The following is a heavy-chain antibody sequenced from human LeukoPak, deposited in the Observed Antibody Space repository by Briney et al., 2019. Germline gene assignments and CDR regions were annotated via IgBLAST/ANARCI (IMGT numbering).Heavy chain of an antibody. V-gene: IGHV3-23*01. CDR1: GFTFSGYA. Sequence: GGSLRLSCAASGFTFSGYAMSWVRQAPGKGLEWVSSVVGSGGTTYYTDSVKGRFTISRDNSKNTLYLQMNSLRAEDTAVYYCAKGRAGYCSGGSCYSASDYWGQGTLVTVSS. CDR3: AKGRAGYCSGGSCYSASDY. J-gene: IGHJ4*02. D-gene: IGHD2-15*01. CDR2: VVGSGGTT.